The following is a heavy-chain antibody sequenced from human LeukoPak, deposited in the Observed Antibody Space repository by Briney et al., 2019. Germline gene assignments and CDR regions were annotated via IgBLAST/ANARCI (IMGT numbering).Heavy chain of an antibody. CDR2: LSGSGDT. CDR3: ARDLTLTVAFDI. D-gene: IGHD3-16*01. Sequence: PSETLPLTCTVSRGSVTTYSWSWIRQPAGKGLEWIGRLSGSGDTNFNPSLKTRVTMSADESKNQFSLHLRSVTAADTAVYFCARDLTLTVAFDIWGQGTVVTVSS. CDR1: RGSVTTYS. V-gene: IGHV4-4*07. J-gene: IGHJ3*02.